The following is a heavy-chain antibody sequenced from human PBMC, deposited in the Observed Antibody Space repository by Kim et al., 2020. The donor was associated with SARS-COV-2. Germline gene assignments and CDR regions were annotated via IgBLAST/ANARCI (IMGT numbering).Heavy chain of an antibody. CDR1: GYTLTELS. J-gene: IGHJ5*02. CDR3: ATLLFDSSGYGDWFDP. Sequence: ASVKVSCKVSGYTLTELSMHWVRQAPGKGLEWMGGFDPEDGETIYAQNFQGRVTMTEDTSTDTTYMELSSLRSEDTAVYYCATLLFDSSGYGDWFDPWGQGTLVTVSS. CDR2: FDPEDGET. D-gene: IGHD3-22*01. V-gene: IGHV1-24*01.